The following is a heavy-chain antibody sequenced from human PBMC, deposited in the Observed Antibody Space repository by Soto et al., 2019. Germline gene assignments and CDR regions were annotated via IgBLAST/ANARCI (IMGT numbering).Heavy chain of an antibody. J-gene: IGHJ4*02. CDR1: GFPFDDHA. CDR2: ISWSSDDV. D-gene: IGHD6-19*01. V-gene: IGHV3-9*01. Sequence: EVQLVESGGGVVQFGRSLRLSCEASGFPFDDHAMHWVRQVPGKGLEWDSGISWSSDDVGYVDSVKGRFTISRDNVRNYLYLQLDSLTADHTAVYFCENDPKSNSSRGWGLDNWGQGTMVSVS. CDR3: ENDPKSNSSRGWGLDN.